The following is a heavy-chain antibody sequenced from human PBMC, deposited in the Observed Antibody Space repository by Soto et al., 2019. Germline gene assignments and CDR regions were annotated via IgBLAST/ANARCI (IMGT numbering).Heavy chain of an antibody. Sequence: ASVKVSCKASGYTFTSYAIHWVRQAPGQRLERMGWINAGNGNTKYSQKFQGRVTITRDTSASTAYMELSSLRSEDTAVYYCARRDDGSGSKTRGMDDWGQGTTVTVSS. CDR2: INAGNGNT. CDR1: GYTFTSYA. CDR3: ARRDDGSGSKTRGMDD. V-gene: IGHV1-3*01. D-gene: IGHD3-10*01. J-gene: IGHJ6*02.